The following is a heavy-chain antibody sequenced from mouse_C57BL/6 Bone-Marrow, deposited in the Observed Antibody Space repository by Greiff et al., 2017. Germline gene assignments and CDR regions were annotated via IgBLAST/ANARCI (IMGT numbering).Heavy chain of an antibody. Sequence: EVKLMESGGGLVKPGGSLKLSCAASGFTFSSYAMSWVRQTPEKRLEWVATISDGGSYTYYPDNVKGRFTISRDNAQNTLYLQIRHLKSEYIAMYYRARDVYYDCSSPRVSHWGQGTLVTVSA. V-gene: IGHV5-4*01. CDR3: ARDVYYDCSSPRVSH. D-gene: IGHD1-1*01. J-gene: IGHJ3*01. CDR1: GFTFSSYA. CDR2: ISDGGSYT.